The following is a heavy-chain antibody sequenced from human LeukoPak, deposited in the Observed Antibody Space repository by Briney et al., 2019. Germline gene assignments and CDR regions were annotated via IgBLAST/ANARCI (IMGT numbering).Heavy chain of an antibody. CDR3: ARSSRYFGSEGHDY. CDR1: GFTYSSYG. CDR2: IRYDGSNK. V-gene: IGHV3-30*02. Sequence: GGSLRLSCAASGFTYSSYGMHWVRQAPGKGLGWVAFIRYDGSNKYYADSVKGRFTISRDNSKNTLYLQTNSLRAEDTAVYYCARSSRYFGSEGHDYWGQGTLVTVSS. D-gene: IGHD3-3*01. J-gene: IGHJ4*02.